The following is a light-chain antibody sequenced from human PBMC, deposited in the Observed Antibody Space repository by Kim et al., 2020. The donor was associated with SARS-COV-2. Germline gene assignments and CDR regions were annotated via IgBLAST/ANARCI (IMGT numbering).Light chain of an antibody. CDR1: KLGDKY. CDR3: QAWDRSTAVV. CDR2: QDD. Sequence: SYELTQPPSVSVSPGQTASITCSGDKLGDKYACWYQQKPGQSPVLVIYQDDKRPSGIPERFSGSNSGNTATLTISGTQALDEADYYCQAWDRSTAVVFGG. V-gene: IGLV3-1*01. J-gene: IGLJ2*01.